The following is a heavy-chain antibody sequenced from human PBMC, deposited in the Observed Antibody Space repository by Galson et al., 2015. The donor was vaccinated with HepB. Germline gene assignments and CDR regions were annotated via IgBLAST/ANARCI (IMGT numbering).Heavy chain of an antibody. CDR3: VRVRKYSSSWYGYYYGMDV. J-gene: IGHJ6*02. CDR2: ISYDGSNK. D-gene: IGHD6-13*01. V-gene: IGHV3-30-3*01. Sequence: SLGLSCAASGVTFSSYAMHWVRQAPGKGLEWVAGISYDGSNKYYADSVKGRFTITRDNSKNTLYLQMNSLRAEDTAVYYRVRVRKYSSSWYGYYYGMDVWGQGTTVTVSS. CDR1: GVTFSSYA.